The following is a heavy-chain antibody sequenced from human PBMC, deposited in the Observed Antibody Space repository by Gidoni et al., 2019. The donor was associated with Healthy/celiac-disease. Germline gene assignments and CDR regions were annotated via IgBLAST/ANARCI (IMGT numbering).Heavy chain of an antibody. CDR1: GFTFSSDI. V-gene: IGHV3-21*01. D-gene: IGHD4-17*01. Sequence: EVQLVVSGGGRVKPGGSRRLSCGASGFTFSSDIMNWVRQAPGQGLEWVSCISSSSSYIYYSDSVKGRFTISRYNAKHSLYLQMNSLRAEDTAVYYCARESMSLRDAFDIWGQGTMVTVSS. CDR2: ISSSSSYI. J-gene: IGHJ3*02. CDR3: ARESMSLRDAFDI.